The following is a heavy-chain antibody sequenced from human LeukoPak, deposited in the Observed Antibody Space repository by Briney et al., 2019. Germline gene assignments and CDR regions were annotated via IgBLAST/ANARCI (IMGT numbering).Heavy chain of an antibody. Sequence: SETLSLTGTVSGGSISSNYWSWIRQPPGKGLEWIGYIYYSGTTNYNPSLKSRVTMSVDTSKNQFSLNLSSVTAAATAVYYCARARAFDIWGQGTMVTVSS. V-gene: IGHV4-59*01. CDR2: IYYSGTT. CDR1: GGSISSNY. CDR3: ARARAFDI. J-gene: IGHJ3*02.